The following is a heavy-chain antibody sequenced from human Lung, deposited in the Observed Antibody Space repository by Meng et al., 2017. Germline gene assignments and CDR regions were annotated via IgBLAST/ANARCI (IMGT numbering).Heavy chain of an antibody. Sequence: QVQLQESGPGLVKPSQTLSLTCTVSGGPISSDNYYWNWIRQPPGKGLEWIGYIYYSGNTDYNPSLKSRVTISVDTSKNQFSLKLSSVTAADTAVYYCARNTMMEYYFDYWGQGSLVTVSS. CDR3: ARNTMMEYYFDY. D-gene: IGHD3-22*01. V-gene: IGHV4-30-4*01. CDR1: GGPISSDNYY. CDR2: IYYSGNT. J-gene: IGHJ4*02.